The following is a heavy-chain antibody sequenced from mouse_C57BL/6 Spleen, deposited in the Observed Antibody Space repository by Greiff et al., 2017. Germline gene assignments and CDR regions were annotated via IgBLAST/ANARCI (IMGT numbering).Heavy chain of an antibody. D-gene: IGHD1-1*01. CDR2: IDPSDSYT. V-gene: IGHV1-59*01. Sequence: QVQLKQPGAELVRPGTSVTLSCTASGYTFTSYWMHWVKQRPRQGLEWIGVIDPSDSYTNYNQKFKGKATLTVDTSSSTAYMQLSSLTSEDSAVYYCARENGSSFDYWGQGTTLTVSS. J-gene: IGHJ2*01. CDR3: ARENGSSFDY. CDR1: GYTFTSYW.